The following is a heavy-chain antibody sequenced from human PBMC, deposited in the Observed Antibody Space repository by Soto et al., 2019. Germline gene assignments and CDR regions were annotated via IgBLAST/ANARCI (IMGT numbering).Heavy chain of an antibody. Sequence: SGGSLRLSCEASGVTFSKYWMSWVRQAPGKGLEWVANINQDGSEKYYVDSVKGRFTISRDNAKKSVYLQMNSLRVEDMAVYYCATSWDYWGQGTLVTVSS. CDR1: GVTFSKYW. CDR2: INQDGSEK. V-gene: IGHV3-7*03. J-gene: IGHJ4*02. CDR3: ATSWDY.